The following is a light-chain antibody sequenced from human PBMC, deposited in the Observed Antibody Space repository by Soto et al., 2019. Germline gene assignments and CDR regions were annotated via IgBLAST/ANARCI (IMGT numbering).Light chain of an antibody. V-gene: IGKV3-20*01. CDR2: GAS. Sequence: EIALTQSPGTLSLSPGERATLSCRASQSVSSSYLAWYQQKPGQAPRLLIYGASSRATGIPDRFSGSGSGADFTLTISRLEPEDFAVYYCQQYGSSPPYTFGQGTKLEI. CDR3: QQYGSSPPYT. J-gene: IGKJ2*01. CDR1: QSVSSSY.